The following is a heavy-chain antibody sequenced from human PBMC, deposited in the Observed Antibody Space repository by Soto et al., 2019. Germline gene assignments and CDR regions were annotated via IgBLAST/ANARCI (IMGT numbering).Heavy chain of an antibody. V-gene: IGHV4-59*01. CDR2: IYHIGTT. Sequence: QVQLQESGPGLVKPSETLSLTCTVSGGFSSHYYWSWLRQPPGKELEWIGYIYHIGTTNYNPSLESRVTLSVDTSKNEFSLRLNSVTAADTAVYYCARRYSSGSYDVFDIWGQGTMVTVSS. CDR1: GGFSSHYY. CDR3: ARRYSSGSYDVFDI. J-gene: IGHJ3*02. D-gene: IGHD6-19*01.